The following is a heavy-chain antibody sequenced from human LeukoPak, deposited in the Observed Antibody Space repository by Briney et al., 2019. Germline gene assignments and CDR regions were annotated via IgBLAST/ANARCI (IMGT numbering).Heavy chain of an antibody. J-gene: IGHJ5*02. V-gene: IGHV4-34*01. CDR1: AGSFSGYY. CDR3: ARRSGFWSGYYTGYNWFDP. CDR2: INHSGST. D-gene: IGHD3-3*01. Sequence: SQCLSLTCAVYAGSFSGYYWGWIRQPAGKGLGWIGEINHSGSTNYNPSLKSRVTISVDTSKNQFSLKLSSVTAADTAVYYCARRSGFWSGYYTGYNWFDPWGQGTLVTVSS.